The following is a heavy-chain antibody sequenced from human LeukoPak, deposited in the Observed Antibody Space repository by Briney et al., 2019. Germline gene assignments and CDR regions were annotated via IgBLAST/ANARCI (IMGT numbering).Heavy chain of an antibody. J-gene: IGHJ5*02. D-gene: IGHD1-14*01. CDR3: ARRTGGWFDP. Sequence: PGGPLRLSCAASGFTFSSYEMNWVRQAPGKPLEWISYISISTNTIYYGDSVKGRFTISRDNAKNSLYLQMNSLRVEDTAVYYCARRTGGWFDPWGQGTLVTVSS. CDR1: GFTFSSYE. CDR2: ISISTNTI. V-gene: IGHV3-48*03.